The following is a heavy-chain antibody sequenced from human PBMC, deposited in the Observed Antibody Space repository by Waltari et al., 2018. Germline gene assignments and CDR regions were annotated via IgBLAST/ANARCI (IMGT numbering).Heavy chain of an antibody. CDR1: GYTFTSYG. J-gene: IGHJ6*02. D-gene: IGHD3-10*01. CDR3: ARDLRSGLWFGELAGGMDV. V-gene: IGHV1-18*01. Sequence: QVQLVQSGAEVKKPGASVKVSCKASGYTFTSYGISWVRQAPGQGLEWMGWISAYNGNTTYAQKLQGRVTMTTDTSTSTAYMELRSLRSDDTAVYYCARDLRSGLWFGELAGGMDVWGQGTTVTVSS. CDR2: ISAYNGNT.